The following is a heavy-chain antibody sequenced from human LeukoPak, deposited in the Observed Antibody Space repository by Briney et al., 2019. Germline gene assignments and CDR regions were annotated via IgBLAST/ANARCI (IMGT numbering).Heavy chain of an antibody. Sequence: PSETLSLTCTVSGGSISSGDYYWSWIRQPPGKGLEWIGYIYYSGSTYHNPSLKSRLTMSVDTSKNQFSLKVSSVTAADTAVYYCARLLRITMIRGVIWSFDYWGQGTLVTVAS. CDR1: GGSISSGDYY. CDR2: IYYSGST. CDR3: ARLLRITMIRGVIWSFDY. V-gene: IGHV4-30-4*01. D-gene: IGHD3-10*01. J-gene: IGHJ4*02.